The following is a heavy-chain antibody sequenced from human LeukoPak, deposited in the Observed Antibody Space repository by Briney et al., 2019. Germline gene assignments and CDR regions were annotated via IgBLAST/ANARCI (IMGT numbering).Heavy chain of an antibody. V-gene: IGHV6-1*01. CDR2: TYYRSKWYI. J-gene: IGHJ3*02. CDR1: GDSVSSNSVA. CDR3: ARGRVSAFDI. Sequence: SQTLSLTCAISGDSVSSNSVAWNSIRQSPSRGPEWLGRTYYRSKWYIDYADSVKSRITISPDTSKNQFSLQLNSMTPEDTAIYYCARGRVSAFDIWGQGTMVTVPS. D-gene: IGHD2-8*01.